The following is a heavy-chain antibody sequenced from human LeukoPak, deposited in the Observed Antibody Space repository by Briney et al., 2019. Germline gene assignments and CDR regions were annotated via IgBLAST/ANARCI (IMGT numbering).Heavy chain of an antibody. J-gene: IGHJ6*03. V-gene: IGHV4-34*01. D-gene: IGHD6-19*01. CDR1: GGSFSGYY. Sequence: SETLSLTCAVYGGSFSGYYWSWIRQPPGKGLEWIGEINHSGSTNYNPSLKSRVTISVDTSKNQFSLKLSSVTAADTAVYYCARIAVAGRGADYYYYYMDVWGKGTTVTISS. CDR3: ARIAVAGRGADYYYYYMDV. CDR2: INHSGST.